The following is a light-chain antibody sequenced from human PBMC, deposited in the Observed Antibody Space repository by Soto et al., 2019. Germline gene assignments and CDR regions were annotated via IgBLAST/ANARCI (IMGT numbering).Light chain of an antibody. CDR1: QSISSH. V-gene: IGKV1-39*01. CDR3: QQTYSIPWT. J-gene: IGKJ1*01. Sequence: DIQMTQSPSSLSASVGDRVTITCRASQSISSHLNWYQHKPGKAPYLLIYGASNLQSGVPSRFSGSGYETDFTPTISNLQPEDFATYCCQQTYSIPWTFGHGTKVEIK. CDR2: GAS.